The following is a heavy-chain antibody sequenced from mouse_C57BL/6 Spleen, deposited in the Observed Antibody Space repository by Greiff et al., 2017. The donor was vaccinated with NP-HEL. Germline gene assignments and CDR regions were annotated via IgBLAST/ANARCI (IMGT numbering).Heavy chain of an antibody. CDR1: GYSFTGYY. Sequence: VQLQQSGPELVKPGASVKISCKASGYSFTGYYMNWVKQSPEKSLEWIGEINPSTGGTTYNQKFKAKATLTVDKSSSTAYMQLKSLTSEDSAVYYCARMVTTTTGPDYWGQGTTLTVSS. J-gene: IGHJ2*01. CDR3: ARMVTTTTGPDY. D-gene: IGHD2-2*01. V-gene: IGHV1-42*01. CDR2: INPSTGGT.